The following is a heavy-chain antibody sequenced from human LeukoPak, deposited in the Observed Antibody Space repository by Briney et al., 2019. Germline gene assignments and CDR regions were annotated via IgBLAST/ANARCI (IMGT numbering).Heavy chain of an antibody. J-gene: IGHJ5*02. CDR3: ARAYCSSTSCPPFDP. CDR1: GFTFSSYS. D-gene: IGHD2-2*01. CDR2: ISSSSSYI. V-gene: IGHV3-21*04. Sequence: GGSLRLSCAASGFTFSSYSMNWVRQAPGKGLEWVSSISSSSSYIYYADSVKGRFTISRDNAKNSLYLQMNSLRAEDTALYYCARAYCSSTSCPPFDPWGQGTLVTVSS.